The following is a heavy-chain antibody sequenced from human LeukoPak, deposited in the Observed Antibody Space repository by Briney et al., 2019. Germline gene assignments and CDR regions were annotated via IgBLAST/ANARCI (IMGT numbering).Heavy chain of an antibody. D-gene: IGHD2-15*01. Sequence: GGSLRLSCAMSGVTFSIYAMSWVSHAPGKGREWVSTIGGSGVSTYYADSVKGRVTISRDNSKNTLYLQMNSLRAEDTAVYYCAKGLRYCSSGICNSPVDYWGQGTLVTVSS. J-gene: IGHJ4*02. CDR2: IGGSGVST. CDR1: GVTFSIYA. CDR3: AKGLRYCSSGICNSPVDY. V-gene: IGHV3-23*01.